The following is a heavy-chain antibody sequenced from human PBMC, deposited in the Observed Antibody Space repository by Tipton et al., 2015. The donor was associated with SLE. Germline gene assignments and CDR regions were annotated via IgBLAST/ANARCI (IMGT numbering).Heavy chain of an antibody. J-gene: IGHJ3*01. Sequence: SLRLSCAASGFTFSSYWMSWVRHAPGKGLEWVANIKQEGSEKYYVDSVKGRFTISRDNAKNSVSLQMYSLRAEDTAVYYCARSSGICWGQGTMVTVSS. CDR3: ARSSGIC. V-gene: IGHV3-7*01. D-gene: IGHD1-14*01. CDR2: IKQEGSEK. CDR1: GFTFSSYW.